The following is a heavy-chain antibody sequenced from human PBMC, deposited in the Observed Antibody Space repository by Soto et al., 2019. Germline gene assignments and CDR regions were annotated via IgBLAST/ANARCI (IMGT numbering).Heavy chain of an antibody. D-gene: IGHD6-13*01. Sequence: SQTLSLTCAISGDSVSSNSAAWNWIRQSPSRGLEWLGRTYYRSKWYNDYAVSVKSRITINPDTSKNQFSLQLNSVTPEDTAVYYCARLSGYSSSWANWFDPWGQGTLVTVSS. CDR3: ARLSGYSSSWANWFDP. V-gene: IGHV6-1*01. CDR1: GDSVSSNSAA. J-gene: IGHJ5*02. CDR2: TYYRSKWYN.